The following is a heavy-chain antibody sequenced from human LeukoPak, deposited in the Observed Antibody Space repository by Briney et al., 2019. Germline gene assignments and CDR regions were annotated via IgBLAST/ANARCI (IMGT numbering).Heavy chain of an antibody. J-gene: IGHJ4*02. D-gene: IGHD5-24*01. Sequence: NASETLSLTCSVSGGSLISYYWSWLRQPPGKGLEWIGYIYHSGTTNYNPSLKSRVTISVDTSKNQFSLRLSSVTAADTAVYYCARESLSSYNYGYGSFDYWGQGTLVTVSS. V-gene: IGHV4-59*01. CDR1: GGSLISYY. CDR2: IYHSGTT. CDR3: ARESLSSYNYGYGSFDY.